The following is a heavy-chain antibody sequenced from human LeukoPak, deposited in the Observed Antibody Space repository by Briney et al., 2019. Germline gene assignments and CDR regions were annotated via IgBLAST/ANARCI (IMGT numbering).Heavy chain of an antibody. CDR3: ARDQYDAWSRRGNFDS. Sequence: GGSLRLSCVASGFSFGKYWMSWVRQAPGKGLEWVANIKLDGSEKNYVDSVKGRFTISRDNTKNSLYLQMNSLRAEDTAVFYCARDQYDAWSRRGNFDSWGQGTLVIVSS. D-gene: IGHD3/OR15-3a*01. CDR2: IKLDGSEK. V-gene: IGHV3-7*03. CDR1: GFSFGKYW. J-gene: IGHJ4*02.